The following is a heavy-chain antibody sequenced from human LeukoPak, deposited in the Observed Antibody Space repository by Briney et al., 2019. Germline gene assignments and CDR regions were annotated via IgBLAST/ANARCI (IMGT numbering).Heavy chain of an antibody. CDR1: EFTFSNYA. CDR2: ISSGGGDT. V-gene: IGHV3-23*01. Sequence: GGSLRLSFVASEFTFSNYAMNWVRQAPGKGLEWVSTISSGGGDTYIADSVKGRFTISRDNSKYTLYLQMNRLRADDTAVYYCAKAEGATLYYYGVDVWGQGTTVTVSS. CDR3: AKAEGATLYYYGVDV. J-gene: IGHJ6*02.